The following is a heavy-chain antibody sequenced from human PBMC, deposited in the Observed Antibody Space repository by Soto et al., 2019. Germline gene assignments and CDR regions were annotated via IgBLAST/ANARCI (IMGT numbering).Heavy chain of an antibody. D-gene: IGHD6-13*01. Sequence: ASVKVSCKASGYTFTSYGISWVRQAPGQGLEWMGWISAYNGNTNYAQKLQGRGTMTTDTSTSTAYMGLRSLRSDDTAVYYCARVKAAAGARAFDIWGQGTMVTVSS. V-gene: IGHV1-18*01. J-gene: IGHJ3*02. CDR3: ARVKAAAGARAFDI. CDR2: ISAYNGNT. CDR1: GYTFTSYG.